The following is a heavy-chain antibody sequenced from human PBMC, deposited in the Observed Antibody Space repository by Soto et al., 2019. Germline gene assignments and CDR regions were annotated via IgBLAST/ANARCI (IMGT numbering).Heavy chain of an antibody. CDR1: GGTFSTYG. J-gene: IGHJ4*02. Sequence: QVQLVQSGAEVKKPGSSVKVSCKASGGTFSTYGMNWVRLAPGQGLAWMGGIIPKFGTTTYAQTCQGRVTMTAEESTNTAYMELDYLRSEDSAVYCWEIELYPSDGGNSLSLDYLGQGTLVTVSS. V-gene: IGHV1-69*13. CDR2: IIPKFGTT. CDR3: EIELYPSDGGNSLSLDY. D-gene: IGHD3-16*02.